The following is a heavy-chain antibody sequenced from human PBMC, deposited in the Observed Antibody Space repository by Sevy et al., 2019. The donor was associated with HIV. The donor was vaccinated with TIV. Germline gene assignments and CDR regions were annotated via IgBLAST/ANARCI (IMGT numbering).Heavy chain of an antibody. Sequence: SETLSLTCTVSGGSISSYYWSWIRQPAGKGLEWIGRIYTSGSTNYNPSLKSRVTMSVDTSKNQLSLKLSSVTAADTAVYYCARESGYDFWSGYCGIYYYGMDVWGQRTTVTVSS. CDR1: GGSISSYY. CDR3: ARESGYDFWSGYCGIYYYGMDV. J-gene: IGHJ6*02. CDR2: IYTSGST. D-gene: IGHD3-3*01. V-gene: IGHV4-4*07.